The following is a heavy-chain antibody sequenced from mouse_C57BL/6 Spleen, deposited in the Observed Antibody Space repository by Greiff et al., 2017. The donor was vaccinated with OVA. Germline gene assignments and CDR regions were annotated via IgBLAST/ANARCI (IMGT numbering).Heavy chain of an antibody. CDR3: ASQLGRYWYFDV. V-gene: IGHV1-22*01. D-gene: IGHD4-1*02. J-gene: IGHJ1*03. Sequence: VQLQQSGPELVKPGASVKMSCKASGYTFTDYNMHWVKQSHGKSLEWIGYINPNNGGTSYNQKFKGKATLTVNKSSSTAYMELRSLTSEDSAVYYCASQLGRYWYFDVWGTGTTVTVSS. CDR2: INPNNGGT. CDR1: GYTFTDYN.